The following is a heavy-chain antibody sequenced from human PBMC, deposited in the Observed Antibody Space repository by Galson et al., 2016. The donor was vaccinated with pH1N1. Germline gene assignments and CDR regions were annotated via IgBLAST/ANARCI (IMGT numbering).Heavy chain of an antibody. Sequence: SLRLSCAASGFRFSSHAMHWVRQAPGQGLEWVALISSDSSNKYYVDTLRGRVTVTRDNSKNTTFLQMNSLRAEDTAIYYCARDSSLRSTEWELFDYWGQGTLVTVSS. V-gene: IGHV3-30*04. J-gene: IGHJ4*02. D-gene: IGHD1-26*01. CDR2: ISSDSSNK. CDR1: GFRFSSHA. CDR3: ARDSSLRSTEWELFDY.